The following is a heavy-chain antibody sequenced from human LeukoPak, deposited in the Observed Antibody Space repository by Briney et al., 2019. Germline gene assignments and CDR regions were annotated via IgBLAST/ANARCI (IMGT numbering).Heavy chain of an antibody. CDR2: INPSGGST. CDR3: ARYSGWSYFDY. Sequence: ASVQVSCKASGYTFTSYYMHWVRQAPGQGLEWMGIINPSGGSTSYAQKFQGRVTMTRDMSTSTVYMELSSLRSEDTAVYYCARYSGWSYFDYWGQGTLVTVSS. V-gene: IGHV1-46*01. J-gene: IGHJ4*02. D-gene: IGHD5-12*01. CDR1: GYTFTSYY.